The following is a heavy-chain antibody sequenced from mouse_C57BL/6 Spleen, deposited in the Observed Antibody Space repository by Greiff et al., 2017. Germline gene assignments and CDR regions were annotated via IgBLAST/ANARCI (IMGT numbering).Heavy chain of an antibody. CDR1: GFTFSDYG. V-gene: IGHV5-17*01. CDR3: ARNYGSSPFAY. J-gene: IGHJ3*01. Sequence: EVKLVESGGGLVKPGGSLKLSCAASGFTFSDYGMHWVRQAPEKGLAWVAYISSGSSTIYYADTVKGRFTISRDNAKNTLFLQMTSLRSEDTAMYYCARNYGSSPFAYWGQGTLVTVSA. D-gene: IGHD1-1*01. CDR2: ISSGSSTI.